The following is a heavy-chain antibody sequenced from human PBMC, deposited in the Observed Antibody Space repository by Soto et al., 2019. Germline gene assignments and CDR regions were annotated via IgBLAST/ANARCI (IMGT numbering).Heavy chain of an antibody. V-gene: IGHV5-10-1*01. CDR3: ARLYYYYDSSGRDAFDI. D-gene: IGHD3-22*01. Sequence: GESLKISCKGSGYSFTSYWISWVRQMPGKGLEWMGRIDPSDSYTNYSPSFQGHVTISADKSISTAYLQWSSLKASDTAMYYCARLYYYYDSSGRDAFDICGQGTMVTVSS. J-gene: IGHJ3*02. CDR2: IDPSDSYT. CDR1: GYSFTSYW.